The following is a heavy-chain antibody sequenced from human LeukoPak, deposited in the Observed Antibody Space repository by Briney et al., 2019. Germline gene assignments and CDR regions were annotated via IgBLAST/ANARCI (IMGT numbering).Heavy chain of an antibody. CDR3: AKGNDRWGIIVYFYY. D-gene: IGHD1-1*01. V-gene: IGHV3-23*01. CDR1: GFTFSSYA. Sequence: GGSLRLSCAASGFTFSSYAMSWVRQPPGKGLEWVSAISGSGGSTYYADSVKGRFTISRDNSKNTLYLQMTSLGVEDTAVYYWAKGNDRWGIIVYFYYWGQGTLVTVSS. CDR2: ISGSGGST. J-gene: IGHJ4*02.